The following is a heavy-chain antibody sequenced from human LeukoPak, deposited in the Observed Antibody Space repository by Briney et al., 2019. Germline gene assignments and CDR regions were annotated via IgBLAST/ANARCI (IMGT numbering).Heavy chain of an antibody. J-gene: IGHJ3*02. CDR2: IYYSGST. CDR1: GDSISSHY. CDR3: ARHGGLVWGFSDAFYI. Sequence: PSETLSLTCTVSGDSISSHYCTSVRQPPGKGLEWVGFIYYSGSTNKNPSLKSRLTMSLDTAKNQFSLKLTSVTAPGPAFYYCARHGGLVWGFSDAFYIWGPGTLVTVSP. V-gene: IGHV4-59*08. D-gene: IGHD3-16*01.